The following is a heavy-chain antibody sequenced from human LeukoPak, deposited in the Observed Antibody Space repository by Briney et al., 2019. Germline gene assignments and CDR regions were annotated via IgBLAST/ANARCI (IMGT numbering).Heavy chain of an antibody. CDR2: INPDGSAT. D-gene: IGHD3-10*01. J-gene: IGHJ4*02. V-gene: IGHV3-7*01. CDR3: VKDGSGSYYTYYFDY. CDR1: GFTFSSYW. Sequence: PGGSLRLSCAASGFTFSSYWMTWVRQAPGKGLEWVANINPDGSATYHVDSVKGRFTISRDNSKNTLYLQMSSLRTEDTAVYYCVKDGSGSYYTYYFDYWGQGTLVTVSS.